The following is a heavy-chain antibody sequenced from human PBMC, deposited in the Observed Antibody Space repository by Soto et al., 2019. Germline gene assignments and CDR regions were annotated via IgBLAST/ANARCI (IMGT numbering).Heavy chain of an antibody. V-gene: IGHV1-46*01. J-gene: IGHJ1*01. CDR2: INPNGGST. Sequence: QVQLVQSGAEVKKPGASVKVSCKASGYTFSSYYIHWVRQAPGQGLEWIGIINPNGGSTNYAQNFKGNLPVPGDPSLPTAEMALSAQTSDDRAMYSCAGGLGRGASGGQGPLVALSS. CDR3: AGGLGRGAS. D-gene: IGHD1-26*01. CDR1: GYTFSSYY.